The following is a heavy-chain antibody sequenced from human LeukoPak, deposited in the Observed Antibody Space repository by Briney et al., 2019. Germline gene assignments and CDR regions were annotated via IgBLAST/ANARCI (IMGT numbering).Heavy chain of an antibody. CDR1: GYSFTSHY. V-gene: IGHV1-46*01. Sequence: ASVKVSCKASGYSFTSHYMHWVRQAPGQGLEWMGLINPSGSGTLYAQKFQGRVTMTRDMSTTTDYMELSSLRSEDTAVYYCARGRTPLLWFGRQPRFDPWGQGTLVTVSS. D-gene: IGHD3-10*01. CDR2: INPSGSGT. CDR3: ARGRTPLLWFGRQPRFDP. J-gene: IGHJ5*02.